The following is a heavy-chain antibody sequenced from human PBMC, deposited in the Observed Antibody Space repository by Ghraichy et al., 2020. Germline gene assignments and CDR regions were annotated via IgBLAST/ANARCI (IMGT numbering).Heavy chain of an antibody. V-gene: IGHV4-34*01. CDR3: TRIYYYDSSGFYDYYGMDV. Sequence: SQTLSLTCAIYGGSFSGYYWSWIRQPPGKGLEWIGEINHSGSTNYNPSLKSRVTISVDTSKNQFSLKLSSVTAADTAVYYCTRIYYYDSSGFYDYYGMDVWGQGTTVTVSS. CDR2: INHSGST. CDR1: GGSFSGYY. D-gene: IGHD3-22*01. J-gene: IGHJ6*02.